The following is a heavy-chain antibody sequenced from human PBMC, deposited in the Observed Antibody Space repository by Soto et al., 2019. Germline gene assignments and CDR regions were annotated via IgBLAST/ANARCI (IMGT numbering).Heavy chain of an antibody. D-gene: IGHD4-17*01. V-gene: IGHV1-69*08. CDR1: GGTFSSHT. CDR2: IIPALGTA. Sequence: QDQLVQSGAEVKKPGSSVKVSCKASGGTFSSHTFSWVRQAPGQVLEWMGRIIPALGTATYAQKFQGSVTITADASATTVYMELNSLRSEDTAVYYCASPDFGDYWYFDLWGRGTLVTVSS. J-gene: IGHJ2*01. CDR3: ASPDFGDYWYFDL.